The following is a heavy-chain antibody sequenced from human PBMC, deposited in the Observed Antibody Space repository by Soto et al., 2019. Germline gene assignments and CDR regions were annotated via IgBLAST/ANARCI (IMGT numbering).Heavy chain of an antibody. CDR3: ARVHSRSYYDYIWGSYRKYYFDY. CDR1: GYTFTSYG. CDR2: ISAYNGNT. Sequence: ASVKVSCKASGYTFTSYGISWVRQAPGQGLEWMGWISAYNGNTNYAQKLQGRVTMTTDTSTSTAYMELRSLRSDDTAVYYCARVHSRSYYDYIWGSYRKYYFDYWGQGTLVTVSS. D-gene: IGHD3-16*02. V-gene: IGHV1-18*01. J-gene: IGHJ4*02.